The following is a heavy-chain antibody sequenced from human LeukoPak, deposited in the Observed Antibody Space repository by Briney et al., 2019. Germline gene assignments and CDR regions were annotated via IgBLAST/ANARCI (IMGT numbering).Heavy chain of an antibody. CDR3: AKDIRAVGVTSGFDY. J-gene: IGHJ4*02. CDR1: GLTFDDYA. Sequence: GRSLRLTCAASGLTFDDYAMHWVRHAPGKGQEWVSGISWNSGSIGYAVSVKGRFTISRDNAKNSLYLQMNSLRAEDTALYYCAKDIRAVGVTSGFDYWGQGTLVTVSS. D-gene: IGHD6-19*01. V-gene: IGHV3-9*01. CDR2: ISWNSGSI.